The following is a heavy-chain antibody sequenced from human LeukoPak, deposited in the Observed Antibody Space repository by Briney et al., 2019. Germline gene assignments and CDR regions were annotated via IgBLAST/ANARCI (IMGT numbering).Heavy chain of an antibody. J-gene: IGHJ4*02. Sequence: GGSLRLSCSASGFTFSSYAMHWVRQAPGKGLEYVSAISSDGGSTYYADSVKGRFTISRDNSKNTLYLQMSSLRAEDTAVYYCARLGSSGYLFDYWGQGTLVTVSS. CDR1: GFTFSSYA. V-gene: IGHV3-64D*06. CDR3: ARLGSSGYLFDY. D-gene: IGHD3-22*01. CDR2: ISSDGGST.